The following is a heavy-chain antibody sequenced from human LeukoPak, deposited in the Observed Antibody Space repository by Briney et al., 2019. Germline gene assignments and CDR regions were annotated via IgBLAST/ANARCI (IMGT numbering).Heavy chain of an antibody. D-gene: IGHD4-23*01. V-gene: IGHV3-23*01. CDR1: GFTFSSYA. CDR3: ATGGYGGNYYYYGMDV. Sequence: PGGSLRLSCAASGFTFSSYAMSWVRQAPGKGLEWVSAISGSGGSTYYADSVKGGFTISRDNSKNTLYLQMNSLRAEDTAVYYCATGGYGGNYYYYGMDVWGQGTTVTVSS. J-gene: IGHJ6*02. CDR2: ISGSGGST.